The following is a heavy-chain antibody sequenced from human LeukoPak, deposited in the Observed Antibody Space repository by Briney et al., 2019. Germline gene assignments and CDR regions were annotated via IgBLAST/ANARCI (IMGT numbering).Heavy chain of an antibody. CDR2: IYSGGST. D-gene: IGHD2-2*01. V-gene: IGHV3-53*05. CDR3: AKDSLCSSTSCPFYYYYGMDV. CDR1: GFTFNTYS. Sequence: GGSLRLSCAASGFTFNTYSMNWVRQAPGKGLEWVSVIYSGGSTYYADSVKGRFTISRDNAKNSLYLQMNSLRAEDTALYYCAKDSLCSSTSCPFYYYYGMDVWGQGTMVTVSS. J-gene: IGHJ6*02.